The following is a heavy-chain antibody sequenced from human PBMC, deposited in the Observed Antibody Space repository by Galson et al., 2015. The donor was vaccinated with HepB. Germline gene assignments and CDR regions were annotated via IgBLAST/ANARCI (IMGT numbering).Heavy chain of an antibody. CDR2: ISDSGDST. J-gene: IGHJ4*02. D-gene: IGHD1-1*01. CDR1: GVTLSDYA. Sequence: SLRLSCAVSGVTLSDYAMNWVRQAPGKGLEWVSTISDSGDSTYYADSVKGRFTISRDNSKNTLYLQMNSLRAEDTAVYYCAKYSVLQLWPRGGYLDYWGRGTLVTVSS. CDR3: AKYSVLQLWPRGGYLDY. V-gene: IGHV3-23*01.